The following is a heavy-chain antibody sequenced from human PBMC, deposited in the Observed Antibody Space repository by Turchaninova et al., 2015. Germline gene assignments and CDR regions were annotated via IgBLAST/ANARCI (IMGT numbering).Heavy chain of an antibody. J-gene: IGHJ4*02. CDR3: AKRGDISGWNLGS. CDR2: ISMAGNKK. Sequence: QVQLVESGGGVVQPGMSLRLSCAASGFTFSSFGMHWVRQAPGKGLEWVAAISMAGNKKYYADSVRGRFNISRDNPKNIVYLQMSSRRVEETALYYCAKRGDISGWNLGSWGQGTLVTVSS. CDR1: GFTFSSFG. V-gene: IGHV3-30*18. D-gene: IGHD6-19*01.